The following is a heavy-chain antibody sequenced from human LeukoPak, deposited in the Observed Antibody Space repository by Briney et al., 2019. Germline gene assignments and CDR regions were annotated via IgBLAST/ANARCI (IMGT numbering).Heavy chain of an antibody. Sequence: GGSLRLSCAASGLTFDDYGMTWVRQGPGKGLEWVSGINWNGGSIGYADSVKGRFTISRDNAKSYLYLQMNSLRAEDTALYYCARGRDWGVTNFDYWGQGILVTVSS. CDR2: INWNGGSI. J-gene: IGHJ4*02. CDR3: ARGRDWGVTNFDY. D-gene: IGHD7-27*01. CDR1: GLTFDDYG. V-gene: IGHV3-20*04.